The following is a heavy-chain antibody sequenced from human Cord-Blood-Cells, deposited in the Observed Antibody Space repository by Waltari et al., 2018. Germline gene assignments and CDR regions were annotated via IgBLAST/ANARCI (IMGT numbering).Heavy chain of an antibody. V-gene: IGHV1-2*02. CDR2: INPNSGGT. J-gene: IGHJ3*02. CDR3: ARVAYGSGSYAFDI. Sequence: QVQLVQSGAEVKKPGASVKVSCKASGYTFTGYYMHWVRQAPGQGLEWMGWINPNSGGTNYEQKFQGRVTMTRDTSISTAYMELSRLRSDDTAVYYCARVAYGSGSYAFDIWGQGTMVTVSS. D-gene: IGHD3-10*01. CDR1: GYTFTGYY.